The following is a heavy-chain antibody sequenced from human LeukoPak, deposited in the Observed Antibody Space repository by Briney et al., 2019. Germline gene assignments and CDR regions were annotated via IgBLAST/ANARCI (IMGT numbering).Heavy chain of an antibody. J-gene: IGHJ3*02. V-gene: IGHV3-74*01. CDR1: GFTFSSYS. CDR3: AREKRPGCSGGSCPRLDAFDI. CDR2: INSDGSST. D-gene: IGHD2-15*01. Sequence: GGSLRLSCAASGFTFSSYSMNWVRQAPGKGLVWVSRINSDGSSTSYADSVKGRFTISRDNAKNTLYLQMNSLRAEDTAVYYCAREKRPGCSGGSCPRLDAFDIWGQGTMVTVSS.